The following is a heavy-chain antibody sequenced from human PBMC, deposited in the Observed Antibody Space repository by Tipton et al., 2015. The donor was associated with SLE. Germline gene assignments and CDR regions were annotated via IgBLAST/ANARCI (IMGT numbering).Heavy chain of an antibody. J-gene: IGHJ5*01. CDR3: ATYSGWFHT. D-gene: IGHD4-11*01. CDR1: GGSVNSGLYY. CDR2: IYSRGSP. Sequence: TLSLTCTVSGGSVNSGLYYCSWGRQPAGEGLEWIGRIYSRGSPNYNPSLKSRVSISLDTSKNQFSLKLNSVTAAETAVYYCATYSGWFHTWGHGALVTVSS. V-gene: IGHV4-61*02.